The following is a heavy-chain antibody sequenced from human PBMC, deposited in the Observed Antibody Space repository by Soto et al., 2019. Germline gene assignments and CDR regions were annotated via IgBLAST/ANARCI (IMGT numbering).Heavy chain of an antibody. V-gene: IGHV3-30-3*01. CDR2: ISYDGSNK. Sequence: PGGSLRLSCAASGFTFSSYAMHWVRRAPGKGLEWVAVISYDGSNKYYADSVKGRFTISRDNSKNTLYLQMNSLRAEDTAVYYCASSVAGPYYYYYYGMDVWGQGTTVTVSS. D-gene: IGHD6-19*01. CDR1: GFTFSSYA. CDR3: ASSVAGPYYYYYYGMDV. J-gene: IGHJ6*02.